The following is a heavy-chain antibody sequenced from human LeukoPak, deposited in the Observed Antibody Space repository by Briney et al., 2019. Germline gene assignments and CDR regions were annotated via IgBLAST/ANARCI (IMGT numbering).Heavy chain of an antibody. D-gene: IGHD2-8*01. CDR2: INPSGGNT. CDR1: GYIFTSFY. Sequence: ASVKVSCKASGYIFTSFYMHWVRQAPGQGLEWMGIINPSGGNTGYAQKFQGRVTMTRDTSTSTVYMELSSLRSEDTAVYYCARVMGPPDYWGQGTLVTVFS. CDR3: ARVMGPPDY. J-gene: IGHJ4*02. V-gene: IGHV1-46*01.